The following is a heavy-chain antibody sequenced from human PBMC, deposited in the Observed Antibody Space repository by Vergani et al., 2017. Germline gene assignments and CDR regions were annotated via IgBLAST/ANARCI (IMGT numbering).Heavy chain of an antibody. V-gene: IGHV1-69*01. J-gene: IGHJ6*03. CDR1: GGTFSSYA. CDR2: IIPIFGTA. Sequence: QVQLVQSGAEVKKPGSSVKVSCKASGGTFSSYAISWVRQAPGKGLEWMGGIIPIFGTANYAQKFQGRVTITADESTSSAYMGLSSLGPEDTAVYYCAVRPYGCGSFRPYNLNVVGYYYYYMDGWGKGTTVTVSS. D-gene: IGHD1-20*01. CDR3: AVRPYGCGSFRPYNLNVVGYYYYYMDG.